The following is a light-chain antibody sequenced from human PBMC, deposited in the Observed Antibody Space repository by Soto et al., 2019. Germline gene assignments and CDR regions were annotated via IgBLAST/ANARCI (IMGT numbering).Light chain of an antibody. Sequence: QSVLTQPASVSGSPGQSITISCVGTSSDIDDYNYVSWYQQHPGKVPKVIIYDVSNRPSGVSYRFSAPKSDNTVSLTISGLQAEDEVHYYCCSYTRSGTLIFGTGTKLTVL. V-gene: IGLV2-14*01. CDR3: CSYTRSGTLI. CDR1: SSDIDDYNY. J-gene: IGLJ1*01. CDR2: DVS.